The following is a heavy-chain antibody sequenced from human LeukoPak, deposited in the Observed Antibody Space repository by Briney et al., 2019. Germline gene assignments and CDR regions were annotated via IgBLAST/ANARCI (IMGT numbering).Heavy chain of an antibody. CDR1: GFTFSSYD. CDR3: ARGCDILTNGMDV. J-gene: IGHJ6*02. Sequence: GSLRLSCAASGFTFSSYDMHWVRQATGKGLEWVSAIGTAGDTYYPGSVKGRFTISRENAKNSLYLQMNSLRAGDTAVYYCARGCDILTNGMDVWGQGTTVTVSS. V-gene: IGHV3-13*01. D-gene: IGHD3-9*01. CDR2: IGTAGDT.